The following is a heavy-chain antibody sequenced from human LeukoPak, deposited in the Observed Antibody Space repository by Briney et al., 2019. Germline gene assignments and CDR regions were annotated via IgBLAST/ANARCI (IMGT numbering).Heavy chain of an antibody. V-gene: IGHV1-69*05. D-gene: IGHD1-26*01. Sequence: SVRVSCKASGGTFSSYAISWVRQAPGQGLEWMGGIIPIFGTANYAQKFQGRVTITRDTSASTAYMELSSLRSEDTAVYYCARDRRELDAFDIWGQGTMVTVSS. J-gene: IGHJ3*02. CDR3: ARDRRELDAFDI. CDR2: IIPIFGTA. CDR1: GGTFSSYA.